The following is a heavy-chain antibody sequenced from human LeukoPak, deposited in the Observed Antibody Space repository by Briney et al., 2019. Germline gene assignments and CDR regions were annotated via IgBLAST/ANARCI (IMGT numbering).Heavy chain of an antibody. CDR2: IKQDGSEK. D-gene: IGHD2-15*01. J-gene: IGHJ4*02. CDR3: AREVVVVVAATYYFDY. Sequence: SGGSLRLSCAASGFTFSSYWMSWVRQAPGKGLEWVANIKQDGSEKYYVDSVKGRLTISRDNAKNSLYLQMNSLRAEDTAVYYCAREVVVVVAATYYFDYWGQGTLVTVSS. V-gene: IGHV3-7*01. CDR1: GFTFSSYW.